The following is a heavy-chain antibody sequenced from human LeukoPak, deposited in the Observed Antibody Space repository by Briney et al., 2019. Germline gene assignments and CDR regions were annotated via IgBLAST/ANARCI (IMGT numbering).Heavy chain of an antibody. Sequence: HPGGSLRLSCAASGFTFSSYGMHWVRQAPGKGLEWVAVISYDGNNKYYGDSVKGRFTISRDNSKNTLYLQMNSLRAEDTAVYYCARAFGLTDYWGQGTLVTVSS. D-gene: IGHD3/OR15-3a*01. V-gene: IGHV3-30*03. CDR1: GFTFSSYG. J-gene: IGHJ4*02. CDR3: ARAFGLTDY. CDR2: ISYDGNNK.